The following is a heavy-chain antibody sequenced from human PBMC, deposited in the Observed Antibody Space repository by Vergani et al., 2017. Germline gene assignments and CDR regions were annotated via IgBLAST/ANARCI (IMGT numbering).Heavy chain of an antibody. CDR3: AARATYYDFWSGYQPLDY. V-gene: IGHV4-34*01. CDR2: INHSGST. J-gene: IGHJ4*02. CDR1: GGSFSGYY. Sequence: QVQLQESGPGLVKPSETLSLTCAVYGGSFSGYYWSWTRQPPGKGLEWIGEINHSGSTNYNPSLKSRVTISVDTSKNQFSLKLSSVTAADTAVYYCAARATYYDFWSGYQPLDYWGQGTLVTVSS. D-gene: IGHD3-3*01.